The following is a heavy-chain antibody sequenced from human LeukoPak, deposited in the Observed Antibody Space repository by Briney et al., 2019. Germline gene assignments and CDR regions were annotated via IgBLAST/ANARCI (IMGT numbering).Heavy chain of an antibody. CDR3: EKHKRSSRTQVLYFDY. CDR2: IYTSAST. J-gene: IGHJ4*02. V-gene: IGHV4-4*07. D-gene: IGHD6-13*01. CDR1: GGSIRSYY. Sequence: SETLSLTCTVSGGSIRSYYWSWIRQPAGEGLEWVGRIYTSASTNTNPSVKSRVTMSVNTSKNQFSLKLSSETAADTGVYYCEKHKRSSRTQVLYFDYWGQGTLVTVSS.